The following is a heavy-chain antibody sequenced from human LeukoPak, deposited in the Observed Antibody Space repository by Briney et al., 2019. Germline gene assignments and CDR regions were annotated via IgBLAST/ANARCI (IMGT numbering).Heavy chain of an antibody. J-gene: IGHJ4*02. V-gene: IGHV3-9*01. Sequence: GGSLRLSCAASGFTFDDYAMHWVRHAPGKGLEWVSGISWNSGSIGYADSVKGRFTISRDNAKNSLYLQMNSLRAEDTALYYCAKDIRSRYFDWSWDYWGQGTLVTVSS. D-gene: IGHD3-9*01. CDR1: GFTFDDYA. CDR2: ISWNSGSI. CDR3: AKDIRSRYFDWSWDY.